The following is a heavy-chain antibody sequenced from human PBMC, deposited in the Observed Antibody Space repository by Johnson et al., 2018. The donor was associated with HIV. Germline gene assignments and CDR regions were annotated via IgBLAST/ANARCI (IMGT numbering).Heavy chain of an antibody. CDR2: IQYDGSDK. D-gene: IGHD3-16*01. J-gene: IGHJ3*01. Sequence: QVQLVESGGGLIQPGGSLRLSCAASGFIFSSYWMHWVRQAPGKGLEWVAFIQYDGSDKSYADSVEGRFTISRDNSKNTRYLQMNSLRTEDTGLYYCAKDGGGWSYSLDFWGQGTMVSVSS. CDR1: GFIFSSYW. V-gene: IGHV3-30*02. CDR3: AKDGGGWSYSLDF.